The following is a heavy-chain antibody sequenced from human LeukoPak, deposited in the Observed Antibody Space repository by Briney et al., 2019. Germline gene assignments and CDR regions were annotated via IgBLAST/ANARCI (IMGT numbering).Heavy chain of an antibody. V-gene: IGHV3-23*01. CDR1: GFTFSSYA. J-gene: IGHJ4*02. CDR3: AKDLNIYYDSSGYYN. Sequence: PGGSLRLSCAASGFTFSSYAMSWVRQAPGKGLEWVSAISGSGGSTYYADSAKGRFTISRDNSKNTLYLQMNSLRAEDTAVYYCAKDLNIYYDSSGYYNWGQGTLVTVSS. CDR2: ISGSGGST. D-gene: IGHD3-22*01.